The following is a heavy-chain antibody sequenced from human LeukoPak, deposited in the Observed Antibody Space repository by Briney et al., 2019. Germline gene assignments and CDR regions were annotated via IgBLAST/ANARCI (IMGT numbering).Heavy chain of an antibody. V-gene: IGHV3-53*01. CDR3: ARVSYGSGSYLVY. CDR1: GFTVSSNY. CDR2: IYSGGST. J-gene: IGHJ4*02. Sequence: GGSLRLSCAASGFTVSSNYMSWVRQAPGKGLEWVSVIYSGGSTYYADSVKGRFTISRDNSKNTLYLQMNSLRAEDTAVYYCARVSYGSGSYLVYWGQGTLVTVSS. D-gene: IGHD3-10*01.